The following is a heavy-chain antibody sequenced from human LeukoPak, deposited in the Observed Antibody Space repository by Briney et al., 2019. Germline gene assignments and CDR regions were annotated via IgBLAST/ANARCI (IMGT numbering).Heavy chain of an antibody. V-gene: IGHV4-34*01. CDR3: ARATYNGGPSWFDP. CDR1: GGSFSGYY. D-gene: IGHD2-8*01. J-gene: IGHJ5*02. Sequence: SETLSLTCAVYGGSFSGYYWSWIRQPPGKGLEWIGEINHSGSTNYNPSLKSRVTISVDTSENQFSLKLSSVTAADTAVYYCARATYNGGPSWFDPWGQGTLVTVSS. CDR2: INHSGST.